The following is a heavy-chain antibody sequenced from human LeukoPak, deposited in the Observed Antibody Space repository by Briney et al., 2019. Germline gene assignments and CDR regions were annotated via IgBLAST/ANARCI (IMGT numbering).Heavy chain of an antibody. Sequence: GGSLRLSCAASGFTFSSYEMNWVRQAPGRGLEWVLKIGSSGSTIYNADSVKGRFTTSRDNAKNSLYLQMNSLVAEDTAVYYCARRLPYYGMDVWGQGTTVTVSS. CDR1: GFTFSSYE. CDR3: ARRLPYYGMDV. J-gene: IGHJ6*02. CDR2: IGSSGSTI. V-gene: IGHV3-48*03.